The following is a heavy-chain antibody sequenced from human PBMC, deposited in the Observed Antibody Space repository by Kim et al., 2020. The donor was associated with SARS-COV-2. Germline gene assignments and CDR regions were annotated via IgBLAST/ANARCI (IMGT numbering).Heavy chain of an antibody. D-gene: IGHD2-21*02. CDR2: INHSGST. V-gene: IGHV4-34*01. J-gene: IGHJ4*02. CDR3: AIPVGGDWSGLDY. CDR1: GGSFSGYY. Sequence: SETLSLTCAVYGGSFSGYYWSWIRQPPGKGLEWIGEINHSGSTNYNPSLKSRVTISVDTSKNQFSLKLSSVTAADTAVYYCAIPVGGDWSGLDYWGQGTLVTVSS.